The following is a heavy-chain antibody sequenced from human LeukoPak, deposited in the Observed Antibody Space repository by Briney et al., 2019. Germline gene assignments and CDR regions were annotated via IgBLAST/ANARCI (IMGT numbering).Heavy chain of an antibody. CDR3: ARDKHDYSNYRRLYYYYYYMDV. V-gene: IGHV3-30-3*01. CDR1: GFTFSSYA. Sequence: GGSLRLSCAASGFTFSSYAMHWVRQAPGKGLEWVAVISYDGSNKYYADSVKGRFTISRDNSKNTLYLQMNSLRAEDTAVYYCARDKHDYSNYRRLYYYYYYMDVWGKGTTVTVSS. D-gene: IGHD4-11*01. CDR2: ISYDGSNK. J-gene: IGHJ6*03.